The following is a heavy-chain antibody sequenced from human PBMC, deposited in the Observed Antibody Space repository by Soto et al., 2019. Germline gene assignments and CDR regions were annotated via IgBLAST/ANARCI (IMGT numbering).Heavy chain of an antibody. CDR1: GDSVSSNSAA. CDR3: AVWVNYYDSSGYYYFPGPESYYFDY. V-gene: IGHV6-1*01. Sequence: SQTLSLTCAISGDSVSSNSAAWNWIRQSPSRGLEWLGRTYYRSKWYNDYAVSVKSRITINPGTSKNQFSLQLNSVTAEDTAVYYCAVWVNYYDSSGYYYFPGPESYYFDYWGQGTLVTVSS. CDR2: TYYRSKWYN. D-gene: IGHD3-22*01. J-gene: IGHJ4*02.